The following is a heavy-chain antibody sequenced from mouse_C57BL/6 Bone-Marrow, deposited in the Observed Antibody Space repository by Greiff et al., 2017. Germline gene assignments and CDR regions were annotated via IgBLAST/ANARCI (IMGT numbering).Heavy chain of an antibody. CDR3: ARRGGITTVVADWYFDV. D-gene: IGHD1-1*01. CDR2: FHPYNDDT. CDR1: GYTFTTYP. J-gene: IGHJ1*03. V-gene: IGHV1-47*01. Sequence: VKVVESGAELVKPGASVKMSCKASGYTFTTYPIEWMKQNHGKSLEWIGNFHPYNDDTKYNEKFKGKATLTVEKSSSTVYLELSRLTSDDSAVYYCARRGGITTVVADWYFDVWGTGTTVTVSS.